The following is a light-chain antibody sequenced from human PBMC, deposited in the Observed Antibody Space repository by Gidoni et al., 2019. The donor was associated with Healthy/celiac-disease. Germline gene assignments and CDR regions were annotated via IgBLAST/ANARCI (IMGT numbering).Light chain of an antibody. CDR1: SSDVGSYNL. Sequence: QSALTQPGSVYGSPRQPIAISCTGTSSDVGSYNLVYWYQQHTGKATKLMICEVSKRPSGVSNRFSGSKSGNTASLTISGLQAEDEADYFCCSYAASSTSAVFGGGTKLTVL. CDR2: EVS. V-gene: IGLV2-23*02. J-gene: IGLJ2*01. CDR3: CSYAASSTSAV.